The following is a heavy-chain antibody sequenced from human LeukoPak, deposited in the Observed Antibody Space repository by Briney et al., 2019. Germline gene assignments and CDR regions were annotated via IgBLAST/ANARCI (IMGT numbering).Heavy chain of an antibody. CDR1: GFTFDDYA. D-gene: IGHD1-26*01. CDR2: ISWNSGSI. Sequence: GGSLRLSCAASGFTFDDYAMHWVRQAPGKGLEWVSGISWNSGSIGYVDSVKGRFTISRDNAKNSLYLQMNSLRAEDTAVYYCTRSGTYVFDFWGQGTLVTVSS. V-gene: IGHV3-9*01. J-gene: IGHJ4*02. CDR3: TRSGTYVFDF.